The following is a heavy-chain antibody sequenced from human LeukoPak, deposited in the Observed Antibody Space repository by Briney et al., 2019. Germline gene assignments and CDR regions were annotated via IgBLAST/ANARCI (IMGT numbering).Heavy chain of an antibody. CDR3: AKGAFMVESSSSLPDY. D-gene: IGHD6-6*01. CDR2: ISGSGITT. Sequence: GGSLRLSCAASGFTFSSYAMNWVRQAPGKGLEWVSAISGSGITTYYADSVKGRFAISRDNSKSTLYLQMNTLRAEDTAVYYCAKGAFMVESSSSLPDYWGQGTLVTVSS. CDR1: GFTFSSYA. J-gene: IGHJ4*02. V-gene: IGHV3-23*01.